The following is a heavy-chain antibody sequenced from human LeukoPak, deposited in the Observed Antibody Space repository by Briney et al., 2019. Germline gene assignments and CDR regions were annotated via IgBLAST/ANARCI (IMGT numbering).Heavy chain of an antibody. D-gene: IGHD6-19*01. V-gene: IGHV3-21*01. CDR1: GFTLSSYS. CDR3: ASAVRDLGIAVAGTDY. Sequence: PGGSLRLSCAASGFTLSSYSMNWVRQAPGKGLEWVSSIRSSSSYIYYADSVKGRFNISRDNARNSLYLPMNSLRAEDTAVYYCASAVRDLGIAVAGTDYWGRGTLVTVSS. J-gene: IGHJ4*02. CDR2: IRSSSSYI.